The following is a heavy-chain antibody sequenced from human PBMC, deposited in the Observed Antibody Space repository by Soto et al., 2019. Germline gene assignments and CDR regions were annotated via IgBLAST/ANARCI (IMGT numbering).Heavy chain of an antibody. CDR2: IYWDDDK. CDR3: AHNEGPVAGALDY. CDR1: GFSLRTSGVG. V-gene: IGHV2-5*02. J-gene: IGHJ4*02. Sequence: QITLKESGPTLVKPTQTLTLTCTFSGFSLRTSGVGVAWTRQAPGKALEWLALIYWDDDKRYSPSLKSRLTXTXDXXKKQLVLTVTNMDPADTATYYCAHNEGPVAGALDYWGQGTLVTVSS. D-gene: IGHD6-19*01.